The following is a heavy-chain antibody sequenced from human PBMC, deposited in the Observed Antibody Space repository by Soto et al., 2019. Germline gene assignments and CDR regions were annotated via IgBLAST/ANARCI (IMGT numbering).Heavy chain of an antibody. CDR2: ISGGGSRR. Sequence: PGGALRLSCAASGFTFVGYAMSWVRQAPGKGMEWVSTISGGGSRRYYADSVKGRFTISGDNSNSILYLDMNSLRAEDTAIYYCAKDLGGTYYVYDHWGQGTLVTVSS. J-gene: IGHJ4*02. CDR1: GFTFVGYA. CDR3: AKDLGGTYYVYDH. V-gene: IGHV3-23*01. D-gene: IGHD1-26*01.